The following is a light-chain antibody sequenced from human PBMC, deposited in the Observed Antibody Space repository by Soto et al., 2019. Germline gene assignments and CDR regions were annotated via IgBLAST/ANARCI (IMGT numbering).Light chain of an antibody. Sequence: DIVVTQSPLSLPVTPGEPASISCRSSQSLQHSNGYNYLDWYLQKPGQSPQLLIYLGSNRASGVPDRFSGSGSGTEFTLKISRVEAEDVGVYYCMQALQTPNTFGQGTKLDIK. CDR3: MQALQTPNT. J-gene: IGKJ2*01. CDR1: QSLQHSNGYNY. V-gene: IGKV2-28*01. CDR2: LGS.